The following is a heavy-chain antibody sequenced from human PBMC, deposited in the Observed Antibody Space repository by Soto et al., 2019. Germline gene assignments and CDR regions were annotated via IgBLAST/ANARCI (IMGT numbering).Heavy chain of an antibody. CDR3: ARGRGSTGYLGREHYFDY. J-gene: IGHJ4*02. CDR2: IDIGGDT. V-gene: IGHV3-66*01. D-gene: IGHD2-2*01. Sequence: EVQVVESGGGLVQPGGSLRLSCAASGFTVANNDFNWVRQAPGKRLEWISIIDIGGDTYYADSVKGRFTISRDSSRNTLYLHMDSLRAEDTAVYYCARGRGSTGYLGREHYFDYWGQGTLVTVSP. CDR1: GFTVANND.